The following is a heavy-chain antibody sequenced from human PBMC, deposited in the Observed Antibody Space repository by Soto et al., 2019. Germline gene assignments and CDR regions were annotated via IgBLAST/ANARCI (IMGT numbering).Heavy chain of an antibody. Sequence: GGALRLSCAASGFTFRSFTMNWVRQAPGKGLEWVSTISSNSAYIYYTDALRGRFTISRDNAKNSLHLQMNSLRAEDTAVYYCTRDASRDSSARGWFDPWGPGTLVTVSS. CDR2: ISSNSAYI. V-gene: IGHV3-21*01. D-gene: IGHD6-13*01. CDR3: TRDASRDSSARGWFDP. CDR1: GFTFRSFT. J-gene: IGHJ5*02.